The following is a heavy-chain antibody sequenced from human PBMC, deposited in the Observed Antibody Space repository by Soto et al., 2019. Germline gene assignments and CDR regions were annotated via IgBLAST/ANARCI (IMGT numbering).Heavy chain of an antibody. V-gene: IGHV4-34*01. CDR2: INHSGST. D-gene: IGHD3-10*01. CDR1: GGSFSGYY. J-gene: IGHJ6*03. CDR3: ARGRSGTMVRGGYYYYYMDV. Sequence: SETLSLTCAVYGGSFSGYYWSWIRQPPGKGLEWIGEINHSGSTNYNPSLKSRVTISVDTSKNQFSLKLSSVTAADTAVYYCARGRSGTMVRGGYYYYYMDVWGKGTTVTVSS.